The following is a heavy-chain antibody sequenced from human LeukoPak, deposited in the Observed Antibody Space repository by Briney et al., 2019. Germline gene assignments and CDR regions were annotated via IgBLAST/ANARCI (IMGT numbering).Heavy chain of an antibody. CDR3: ARAQSGHCSSTSCYDYGMDV. D-gene: IGHD2-2*01. CDR1: TFTFSNYW. J-gene: IGHJ6*02. CDR2: INQNVSEK. Sequence: GGSLRLSCAASTFTFSNYWMSGVRQAPGKGLEWVANINQNVSEKYYADSVKGRLTFSRDNAKNSLSLQMNCLRAEDTAVYSCARAQSGHCSSTSCYDYGMDVWGQGTTVTVSS. V-gene: IGHV3-7*01.